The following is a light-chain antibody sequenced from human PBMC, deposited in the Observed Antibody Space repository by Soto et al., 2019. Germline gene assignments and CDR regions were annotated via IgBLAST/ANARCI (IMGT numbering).Light chain of an antibody. Sequence: QSALTQPASVSGCPGQSITISCTGTSSDVSGYNYVSWYQQHPGKAPKLMIYDVSNRPSGVSNRFSGSKSGNTASLTISGLQAEDEADYYCSSYTSSSTLLYVFGTGTKVTVL. CDR1: SSDVSGYNY. V-gene: IGLV2-14*01. CDR3: SSYTSSSTLLYV. J-gene: IGLJ1*01. CDR2: DVS.